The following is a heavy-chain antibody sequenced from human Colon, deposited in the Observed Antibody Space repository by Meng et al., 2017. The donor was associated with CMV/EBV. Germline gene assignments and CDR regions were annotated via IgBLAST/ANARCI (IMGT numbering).Heavy chain of an antibody. J-gene: IGHJ5*02. D-gene: IGHD3-10*01. CDR2: INPSGGST. V-gene: IGHV1-46*01. Sequence: ASVKVSCKASGYTFTSYYMHWVRQAPGQGLEWMGIINPSGGSTSYAQKFQGRVTMTRDTSTSTVYMELSSLRSEDTAVYYCASNVQTMVRGVREGWFDPWGQGTLVTVS. CDR1: GYTFTSYY. CDR3: ASNVQTMVRGVREGWFDP.